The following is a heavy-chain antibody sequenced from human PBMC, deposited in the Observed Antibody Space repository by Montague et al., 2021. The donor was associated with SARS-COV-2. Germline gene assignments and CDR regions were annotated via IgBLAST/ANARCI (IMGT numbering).Heavy chain of an antibody. D-gene: IGHD1-26*01. Sequence: TLSLTCTVSGGSISRGNYYWSWIRQPAGKGLEWIGRIYTSGSTNYNPSLKSRVAISADTSKNQFSLELSSMTAADTAVYYCAREVGRYYDWRSDSWGQGTLVTVSS. CDR2: IYTSGST. CDR1: GGSISRGNYY. CDR3: AREVGRYYDWRSDS. J-gene: IGHJ4*02. V-gene: IGHV4-61*02.